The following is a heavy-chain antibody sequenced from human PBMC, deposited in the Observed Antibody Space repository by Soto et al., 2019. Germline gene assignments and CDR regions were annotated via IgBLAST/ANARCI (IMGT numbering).Heavy chain of an antibody. CDR2: ISWNSGSI. J-gene: IGHJ6*02. CDR3: AKDTAGVLRYGMDV. CDR1: GFTFDDYA. V-gene: IGHV3-9*01. D-gene: IGHD3-10*01. Sequence: SLRLSCAASGFTFDDYAMHCVRQSPGKCLEWVSGISWNSGSIGYADSVKGRFTISRDNAKNSLYLQMNSLRAEDTALYYCAKDTAGVLRYGMDVWGPGTPVSVPS.